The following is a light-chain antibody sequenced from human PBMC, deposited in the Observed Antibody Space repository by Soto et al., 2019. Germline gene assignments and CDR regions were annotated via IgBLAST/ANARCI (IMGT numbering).Light chain of an antibody. J-gene: IGKJ1*01. CDR3: QQYNIWPWT. Sequence: KVMTQSPATLSVSPGERVTLSCRASQSVSSNLAWYKQKPGQAPRLLIYGASTRAAGIPARFSGSGSGTEFTLTISSLQSEDFGVYYCQQYNIWPWTFGQGTKVEIK. CDR1: QSVSSN. CDR2: GAS. V-gene: IGKV3-15*01.